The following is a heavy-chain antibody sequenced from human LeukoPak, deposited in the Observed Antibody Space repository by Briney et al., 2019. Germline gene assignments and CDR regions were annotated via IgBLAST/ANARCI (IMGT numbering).Heavy chain of an antibody. D-gene: IGHD2-2*01. CDR2: ITSNGRMM. Sequence: PGGSLSLSCAAPGLIFSGYYMGWIPQAPGKGLEWVSYITSNGRMMYYADSVKGRFNIPRDNAKNSLYVQMDSLRAEDTAIYYCARVRGYCSSTSCYPYYFDYWGQGTLVTVSS. J-gene: IGHJ4*02. V-gene: IGHV3-11*01. CDR3: ARVRGYCSSTSCYPYYFDY. CDR1: GLIFSGYY.